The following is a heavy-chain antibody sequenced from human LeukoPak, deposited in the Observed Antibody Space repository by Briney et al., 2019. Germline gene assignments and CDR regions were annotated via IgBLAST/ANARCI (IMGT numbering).Heavy chain of an antibody. Sequence: AGGSLRLPCAASGFTFSSYWMSWVRQAPGKGLEWVANIKQDGSEKYYVDPVKGRFTISRDNAKNSLYLQMNSLRAEDTAVYYCARAERSSVVDYFDYWGQGTLVTVSS. V-gene: IGHV3-7*01. CDR1: GFTFSSYW. CDR2: IKQDGSEK. CDR3: ARAERSSVVDYFDY. D-gene: IGHD2-15*01. J-gene: IGHJ4*02.